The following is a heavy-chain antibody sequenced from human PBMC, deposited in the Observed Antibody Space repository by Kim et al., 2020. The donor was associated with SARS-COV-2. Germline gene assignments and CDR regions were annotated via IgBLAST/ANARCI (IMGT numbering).Heavy chain of an antibody. CDR3: ARDKGERYSDY. D-gene: IGHD3-16*01. V-gene: IGHV3-33*01. CDR1: GFPFSASG. J-gene: IGHJ4*02. Sequence: GGSLRLSCAASGFPFSASGMHWVRQAPGKGLEWVAMIWSDGSKEYYVDSVKGRFTISRDNSKNTVYLQMNSLRAEDTAVYYCARDKGERYSDYWGQGTLVIVS. CDR2: IWSDGSKE.